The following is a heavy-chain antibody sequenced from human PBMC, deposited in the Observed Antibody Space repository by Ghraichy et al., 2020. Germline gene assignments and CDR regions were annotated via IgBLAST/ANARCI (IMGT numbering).Heavy chain of an antibody. J-gene: IGHJ6*02. V-gene: IGHV4-39*01. CDR2: IYYSGST. CDR3: ARRPHRHLEQQLGTERLFNYGMDV. Sequence: ESLNISCTVSGGSISSSSYYWGWLRPPPGKGLEWIGSIYYSGSTYYNPSLKSRVTISVDTSKNQFSLKLSPVTAADTAVYYCARRPHRHLEQQLGTERLFNYGMDVWGQGTTVTVSS. CDR1: GGSISSSSYY. D-gene: IGHD6-13*01.